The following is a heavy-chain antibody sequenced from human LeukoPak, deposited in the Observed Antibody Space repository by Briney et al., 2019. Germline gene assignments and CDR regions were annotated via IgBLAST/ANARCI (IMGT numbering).Heavy chain of an antibody. J-gene: IGHJ4*02. V-gene: IGHV3-30*04. D-gene: IGHD2-2*01. CDR2: ISYDGSNK. Sequence: GGSLRLSCAASGFTFSSYAMHWVRQAPGKGLEWVAVISYDGSNKYYADSVKGRFTISRDNSKNTLYLQMSSLRAEDTAVYYCARVVPAATLDYWGQGTLVTVSS. CDR3: ARVVPAATLDY. CDR1: GFTFSSYA.